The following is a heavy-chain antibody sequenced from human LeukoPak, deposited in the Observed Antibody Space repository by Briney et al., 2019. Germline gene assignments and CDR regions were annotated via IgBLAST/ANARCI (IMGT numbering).Heavy chain of an antibody. J-gene: IGHJ4*02. Sequence: PGGSLRLSCAASGFTFSSYSMNWVRQAPGKGLEWVSLISWDGGSTYYADSVKGRFTISRDNSKNSLYLQMSSLRAEDTALYYCAKGTSSWHEFDYWGQGTLVTVSS. CDR2: ISWDGGST. V-gene: IGHV3-43D*03. CDR1: GFTFSSYS. CDR3: AKGTSSWHEFDY. D-gene: IGHD6-13*01.